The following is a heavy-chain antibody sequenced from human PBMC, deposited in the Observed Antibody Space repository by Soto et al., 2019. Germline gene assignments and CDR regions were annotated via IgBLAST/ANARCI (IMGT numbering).Heavy chain of an antibody. CDR3: ARQVRHCSSPDH. CDR1: GYSFTSYW. CDR2: IYPGDSET. Sequence: GESLKISCKGSGYSFTSYWIGWVRQMPGKGLEWMGIIYPGDSETRYSRSFQGQVTFSADKSISTAYLQWTGLKASDTAMYYCARQVRHCSSPDHWGQGTLVTVSS. D-gene: IGHD6-6*01. J-gene: IGHJ5*02. V-gene: IGHV5-51*01.